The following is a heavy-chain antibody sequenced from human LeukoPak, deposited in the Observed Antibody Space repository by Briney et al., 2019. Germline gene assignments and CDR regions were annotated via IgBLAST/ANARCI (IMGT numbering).Heavy chain of an antibody. D-gene: IGHD2-21*01. CDR2: IIPLFGVT. V-gene: IGHV1-69*04. J-gene: IGHJ3*02. Sequence: SVKVSCRASGGTFHSHAISWVRQAPGQGLEWMGRIIPLFGVTNYAQRFHGRVTLTADKSTNTVYMQLTSLRFEDTAVFYCASRAYCSGHTCPSDAFDIWGQGTMVTVSS. CDR1: GGTFHSHA. CDR3: ASRAYCSGHTCPSDAFDI.